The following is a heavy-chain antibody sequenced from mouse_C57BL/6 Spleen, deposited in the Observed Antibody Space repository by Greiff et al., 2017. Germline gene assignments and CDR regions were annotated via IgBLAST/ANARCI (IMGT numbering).Heavy chain of an antibody. V-gene: IGHV1-55*01. CDR1: GYTFTSYW. Sequence: QVQLQQPGAELVKPGASVKMSCKASGYTFTSYWIPWVKQRPGQGLEWIGDIYPGSGSTNYNEKFKSKATLTVDTSSSTTYMHRSSLTSEDSAVYYCASGEIGSHWYVDVWGTGTTVTVSS. D-gene: IGHD1-1*01. CDR3: ASGEIGSHWYVDV. J-gene: IGHJ1*03. CDR2: IYPGSGST.